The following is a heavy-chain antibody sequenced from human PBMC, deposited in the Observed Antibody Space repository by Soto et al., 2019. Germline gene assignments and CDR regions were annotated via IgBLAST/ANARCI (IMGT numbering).Heavy chain of an antibody. CDR3: ARSPSIAALDY. V-gene: IGHV1-46*01. J-gene: IGHJ4*02. CDR2: INPSGGST. D-gene: IGHD6-13*01. CDR1: GYTFTSYY. Sequence: ASLKVSCKASGYTFTSYYMHWVRQAPGQGLEWMGIINPSGGSTSYAQKFQGRVTMTRDTSTSTVYMELSSLRSEDTAVYYCARSPSIAALDYWGQGTLVTVSS.